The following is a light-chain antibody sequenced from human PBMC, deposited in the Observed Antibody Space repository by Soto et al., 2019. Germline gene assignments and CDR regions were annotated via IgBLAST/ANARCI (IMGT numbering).Light chain of an antibody. V-gene: IGLV2-8*01. CDR2: EVN. CDR1: SSDVGAYDY. CDR3: ASWDDGLTGYV. J-gene: IGLJ1*01. Sequence: QSVLTQPPSASGSPGQSVTISCTGTSSDVGAYDYVSWYQQHPGKAPKLMIHEVNKRPSGVPDCFSGSKSGNTASLTVSGLQSGDESDYYCASWDDGLTGYVFGTGTKVTVL.